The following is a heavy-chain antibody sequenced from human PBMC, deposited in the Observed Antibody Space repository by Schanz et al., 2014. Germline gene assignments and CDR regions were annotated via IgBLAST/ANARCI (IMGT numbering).Heavy chain of an antibody. D-gene: IGHD2-2*01. J-gene: IGHJ6*02. Sequence: QVQLVQSAPEVKKPGASATVSCKASGYTFNNHGISWVRQAPGQGLEWMGGFHHEDGDTVYAQKFQGRVIMTEDTSTDTAYVELSRLTSEDTGVYYCATETSRTWFYNGVDVWGQGTTVTVSS. CDR2: FHHEDGDT. CDR1: GYTFNNHG. CDR3: ATETSRTWFYNGVDV. V-gene: IGHV1-24*01.